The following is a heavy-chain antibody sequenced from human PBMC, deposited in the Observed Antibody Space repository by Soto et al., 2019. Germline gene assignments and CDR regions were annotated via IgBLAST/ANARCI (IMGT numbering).Heavy chain of an antibody. Sequence: QVQLVQSGAEVKKPGSSVKVSCKASGGTFSSYAISWVRQAPGQGLEWMGGIIPIFGTANYAQKFQGRVTITADESTSTAYMELSSLRSEDTAVYYCARGRAYCGGDCYSAFDIWGQGTMVTVSS. CDR2: IIPIFGTA. CDR1: GGTFSSYA. CDR3: ARGRAYCGGDCYSAFDI. D-gene: IGHD2-21*02. J-gene: IGHJ3*02. V-gene: IGHV1-69*12.